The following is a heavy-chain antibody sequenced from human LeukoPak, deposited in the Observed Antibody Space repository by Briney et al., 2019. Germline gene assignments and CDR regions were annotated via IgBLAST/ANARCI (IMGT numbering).Heavy chain of an antibody. J-gene: IGHJ6*03. V-gene: IGHV1-2*02. CDR2: INPNGGVT. Sequence: ASVKVSCKASGYTFTGYYIYWVRQAPGQGLEWMGWINPNGGVTKYAQNFQGRVTMTRDTSITTAYMELSRLRSDDSAVYYCALGFCSGGNCYYMNIWGKGTTVTVSS. D-gene: IGHD2-15*01. CDR3: ALGFCSGGNCYYMNI. CDR1: GYTFTGYY.